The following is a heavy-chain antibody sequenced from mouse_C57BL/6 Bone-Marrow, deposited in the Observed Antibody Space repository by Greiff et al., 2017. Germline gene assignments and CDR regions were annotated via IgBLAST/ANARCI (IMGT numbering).Heavy chain of an antibody. J-gene: IGHJ4*01. Sequence: QVQLQQPLAELVKPGASVKMSCKASGYTFTSYWITWVKQRPGQGLEWIGDIYPGSGSTNYNEKFKSKATLTVDTSSSTAYMQLSSLTSEDSAVYYCAREEGLLPAMDYWGQGTSVTVSS. V-gene: IGHV1-55*01. CDR3: AREEGLLPAMDY. CDR1: GYTFTSYW. CDR2: IYPGSGST. D-gene: IGHD2-3*01.